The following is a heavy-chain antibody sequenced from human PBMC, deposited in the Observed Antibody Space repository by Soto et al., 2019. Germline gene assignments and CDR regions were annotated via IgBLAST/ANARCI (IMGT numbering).Heavy chain of an antibody. Sequence: ESGGGLVQPGGSLRLSCAASGFTVSNNYRRWVRQAPGKGLEWVSLIYSGGATYYADSAKGRFTISRDNTKYTLYLQMNSLTADDTAVYYWARDETYNKVGGQGILVTVSS. CDR3: ARDETYNKV. D-gene: IGHD1-1*01. V-gene: IGHV3-66*01. J-gene: IGHJ4*02. CDR2: IYSGGAT. CDR1: GFTVSNNY.